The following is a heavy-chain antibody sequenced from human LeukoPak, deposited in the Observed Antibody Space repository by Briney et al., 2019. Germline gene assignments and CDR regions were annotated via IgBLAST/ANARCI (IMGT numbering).Heavy chain of an antibody. Sequence: PGGSLRLSCAASGFTFSSYAMSWVRQAPGKGLEWVSAISGSGGNTYYADSVKGRFTISRDNSKNTLCLQMNSLRAEDTAVYYCAKDHGYDILTGYYDTLDHFDYWGQGTLVSVSS. CDR3: AKDHGYDILTGYYDTLDHFDY. J-gene: IGHJ4*02. V-gene: IGHV3-23*01. CDR1: GFTFSSYA. CDR2: ISGSGGNT. D-gene: IGHD3-9*01.